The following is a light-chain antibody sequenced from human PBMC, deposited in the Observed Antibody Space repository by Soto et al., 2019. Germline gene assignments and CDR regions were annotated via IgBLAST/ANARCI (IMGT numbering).Light chain of an antibody. CDR3: SSYTGSNTPVV. CDR2: DVS. V-gene: IGLV2-14*01. J-gene: IGLJ2*01. Sequence: QSALTQPASVSGSPGQSITISCTGTSSDVGGYNYVSWYQQHPGKAPNLIIFDVSNRPSGVYNRFSGSKSGTSASLTISGLQAEDEADYYCSSYTGSNTPVVFGGGTKLTVL. CDR1: SSDVGGYNY.